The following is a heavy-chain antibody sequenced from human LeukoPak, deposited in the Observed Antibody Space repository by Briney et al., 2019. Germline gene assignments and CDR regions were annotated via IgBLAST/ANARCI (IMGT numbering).Heavy chain of an antibody. Sequence: GGSLRLSCAASGFTVSSNYMSWVRQAPGKGLEWVSVIYSGGSTYYADSVKGRFTISRDNSKNTLHLQMNSLRAEDTAVYYCARGPNLIRGWFDPWGQGTLVTVSS. D-gene: IGHD2-21*01. V-gene: IGHV3-53*01. CDR2: IYSGGST. J-gene: IGHJ5*02. CDR3: ARGPNLIRGWFDP. CDR1: GFTVSSNY.